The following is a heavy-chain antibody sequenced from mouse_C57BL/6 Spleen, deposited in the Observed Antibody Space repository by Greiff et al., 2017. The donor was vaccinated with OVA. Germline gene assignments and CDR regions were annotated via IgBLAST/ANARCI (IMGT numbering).Heavy chain of an antibody. V-gene: IGHV1-69*01. CDR2: IDPSDSYT. Sequence: QVQLQQPGAELVMPGASVKLSCKASGYTFTSYWMHWVKQRPGQGLEWIGEIDPSDSYTNYNQKFKGKSTLTVDKSSSTAYMQLSSLTSEDSAVDYCARGAYYSNYVFDYWGKGTTLTVSS. J-gene: IGHJ2*01. D-gene: IGHD2-5*01. CDR3: ARGAYYSNYVFDY. CDR1: GYTFTSYW.